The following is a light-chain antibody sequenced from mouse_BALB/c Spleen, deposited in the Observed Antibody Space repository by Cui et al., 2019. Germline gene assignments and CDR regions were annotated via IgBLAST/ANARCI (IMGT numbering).Light chain of an antibody. J-gene: IGKJ4*01. CDR1: ENIYSN. V-gene: IGKV12-46*01. CDR3: QHFWGTPFT. CDR2: AAT. Sequence: DIQMTQSPASLSVSVGETVTITCRASENIYSNLAWYQQKQGKSPQLLVYAATNLADGAPSRFSGSGSGTQYSLKINSLQSEDFGSYYCQHFWGTPFTFGSGTKLEIK.